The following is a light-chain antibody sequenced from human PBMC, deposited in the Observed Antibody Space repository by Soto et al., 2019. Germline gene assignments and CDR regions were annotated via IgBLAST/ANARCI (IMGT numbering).Light chain of an antibody. V-gene: IGKV1-33*01. CDR3: PGYDSLPPT. J-gene: IGKJ5*01. CDR1: HDIKKF. Sequence: DIQMTQSPSSLSASVGDRVTITCQASHDIKKFLNWFQEKPGKAPKLLIYDASNLQTGVPSRFSGSGSGTHFTFTITSLQPEDVATDYCPGYDSLPPTFGQGTRLDIK. CDR2: DAS.